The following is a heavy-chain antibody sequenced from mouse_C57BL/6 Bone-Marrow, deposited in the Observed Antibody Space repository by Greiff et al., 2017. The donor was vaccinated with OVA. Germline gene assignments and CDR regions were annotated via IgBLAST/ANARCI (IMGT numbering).Heavy chain of an antibody. CDR2: ISNGGSYT. CDR3: ARDEGLGYWYFDG. D-gene: IGHD4-1*01. V-gene: IGHV5-12*01. J-gene: IGHJ1*03. CDR1: GFTFSDYY. Sequence: EVKLVEPGGGLVQPGGSLKLSCAASGFTFSDYYMYWVRQTPEKRLEWVAYISNGGSYTYYPDNVKGRFTIARDNAKNNLYLQRSHLTSEDTAMYYCARDEGLGYWYFDGWGTGTTVTVSS.